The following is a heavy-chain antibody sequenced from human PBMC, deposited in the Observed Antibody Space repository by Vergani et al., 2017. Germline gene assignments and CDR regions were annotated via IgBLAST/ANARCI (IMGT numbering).Heavy chain of an antibody. CDR3: ARSSSVGYYYYYMDV. D-gene: IGHD6-6*01. CDR2: INLSGGST. CDR1: GYTFTSYY. V-gene: IGHV1-46*03. Sequence: QVQLVQSGAEVKKPGASVKVSCKASGYTFTSYYMHWVRQAPGQGLEWMGIINLSGGSTSYAQKFQGRVTMTRDTSTSTVYMELSSLRSEDTAVYYCARSSSVGYYYYYMDVWGKGTTVTVSS. J-gene: IGHJ6*03.